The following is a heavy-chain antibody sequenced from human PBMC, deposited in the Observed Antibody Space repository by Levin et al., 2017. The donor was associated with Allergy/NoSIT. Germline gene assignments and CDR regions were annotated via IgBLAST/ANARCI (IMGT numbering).Heavy chain of an antibody. J-gene: IGHJ3*02. Sequence: SLKISCAASGFTFDDYAMHWVRQAPGKGLEWVSGISWNSGSIGYADSVKGRFTISRDNAKNSLYLQMNSLRTEDTALYYCARDNIGLPDAFDIGGQETMVIVSS. CDR3: ARDNIGLPDAFDI. D-gene: IGHD3-10*01. V-gene: IGHV3-9*01. CDR2: ISWNSGSI. CDR1: GFTFDDYA.